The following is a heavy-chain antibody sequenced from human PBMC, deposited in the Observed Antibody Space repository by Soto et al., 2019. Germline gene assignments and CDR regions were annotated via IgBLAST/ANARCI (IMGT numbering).Heavy chain of an antibody. Sequence: ASVKVSCKASGFSFTGYYIHRLRQAPGQGLEWMGWINAHSGGTEYAQKFQGRVTLTRDTSIATAYLTLTSLTSDDTALYYCAKDLTRQLAYWLDPWGQGSQVTVSS. J-gene: IGHJ5*02. CDR2: INAHSGGT. V-gene: IGHV1-2*02. CDR1: GFSFTGYY. D-gene: IGHD6-6*01. CDR3: AKDLTRQLAYWLDP.